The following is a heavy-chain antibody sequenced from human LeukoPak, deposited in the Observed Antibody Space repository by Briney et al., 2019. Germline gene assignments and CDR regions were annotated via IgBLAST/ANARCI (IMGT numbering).Heavy chain of an antibody. J-gene: IGHJ4*02. CDR3: AKDRSPYSFDY. Sequence: GGSLRLSCAASGFSFINYDMHWVRQAPGKGLEWVAFIRYDGSNKYYADSVKGRFTISRDNSKNTLYLQMNSLRAEDTAVFYCAKDRSPYSFDYWGQGTLVSVSS. CDR2: IRYDGSNK. V-gene: IGHV3-30*02. CDR1: GFSFINYD.